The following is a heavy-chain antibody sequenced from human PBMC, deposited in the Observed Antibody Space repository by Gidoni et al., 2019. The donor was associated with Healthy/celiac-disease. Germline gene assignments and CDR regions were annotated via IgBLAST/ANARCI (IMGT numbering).Heavy chain of an antibody. Sequence: QVQLQESGPGLVKPSETLSLTCTVSGGSISSYYWSWIRQPPGKGLEWIGYIYYSGSTNYNPSLKSRVTISVDTSKNQFSLKLSSGTAADTAVYYCARVQSSGWSDYWGQGTLVTVSS. V-gene: IGHV4-59*01. CDR3: ARVQSSGWSDY. CDR2: IYYSGST. J-gene: IGHJ4*02. CDR1: GGSISSYY. D-gene: IGHD6-19*01.